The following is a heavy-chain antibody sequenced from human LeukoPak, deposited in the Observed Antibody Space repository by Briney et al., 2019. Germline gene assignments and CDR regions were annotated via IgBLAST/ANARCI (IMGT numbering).Heavy chain of an antibody. CDR1: GYTFSGYY. CDR2: INPKSGGT. V-gene: IGHV1-2*02. CDR3: ARLHRYDFWSGVTYYYMDV. J-gene: IGHJ6*03. Sequence: GASVKVSCKASGYTFSGYYMHWVRQAPGQGLEWMGCINPKSGGTNEAQKFHDRVTMTTDTSTSTAYMELRSLRSDDTAVYYCARLHRYDFWSGVTYYYMDVWGKGTTVTVSS. D-gene: IGHD3-3*01.